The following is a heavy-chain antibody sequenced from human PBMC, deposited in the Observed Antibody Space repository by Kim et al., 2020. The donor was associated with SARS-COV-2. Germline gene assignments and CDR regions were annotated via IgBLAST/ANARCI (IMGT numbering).Heavy chain of an antibody. D-gene: IGHD6-19*01. CDR2: ISDDRRRT. J-gene: IGHJ4*02. CDR3: ASGSFTMAGTSY. CDR1: GITFSIYN. V-gene: IGHV3-48*02. Sequence: GGSLRLSCAASGITFSIYNMNWVRQAPGKGLEWVSFISDDRRRTYYADSVKGRFTISRDNAKNSLYLQMNSLRDEDTAIYYCASGSFTMAGTSYWGQGTL.